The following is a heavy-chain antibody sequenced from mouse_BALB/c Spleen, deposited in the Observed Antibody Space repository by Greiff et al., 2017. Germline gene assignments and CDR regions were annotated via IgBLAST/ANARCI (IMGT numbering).Heavy chain of an antibody. J-gene: IGHJ2*01. CDR3: AGYYGSSYGAGYYFDY. D-gene: IGHD1-1*01. CDR2: ISSGGSYT. Sequence: EVKLVESGGGLVKPGGSLKLSCAASGFTFSSYTMSWVRQTPEKRLEWVATISSGGSYTYYPDTVKGRFTISRDNAKNTLYLQMSSLKSEDTALYYCAGYYGSSYGAGYYFDYWGQGTTLTVSS. CDR1: GFTFSSYT. V-gene: IGHV5-6-4*01.